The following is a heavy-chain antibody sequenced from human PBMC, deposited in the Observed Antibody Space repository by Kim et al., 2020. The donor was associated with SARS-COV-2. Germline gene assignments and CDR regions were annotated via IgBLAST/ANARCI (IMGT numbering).Heavy chain of an antibody. CDR1: GGSFSGYY. CDR3: ARVRVRGNFDY. CDR2: INHSGST. J-gene: IGHJ4*02. V-gene: IGHV4-34*01. Sequence: SETLSLTCAVYGGSFSGYYWSWIRQPPGKGLEWIGEINHSGSTNYNPSLKSRVTISVDTSKNQFSLKLSSVTAADMAVYYCARVRVRGNFDYWGQGTLVTVSS. D-gene: IGHD3-10*01.